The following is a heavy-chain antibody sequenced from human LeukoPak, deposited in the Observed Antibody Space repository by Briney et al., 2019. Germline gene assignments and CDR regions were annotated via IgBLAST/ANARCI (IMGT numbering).Heavy chain of an antibody. V-gene: IGHV4-34*01. CDR3: ARGVKCSSTSCYGGDY. CDR1: GGSISTYQ. D-gene: IGHD2-2*01. J-gene: IGHJ4*02. Sequence: SETLSLTCIASGGSISTYQWSWIRQPPGKGLEWIGEINHSGSTNYNPSLKSRVTISVDTSKNQSSLKLSSVTAADTAVYYCARGVKCSSTSCYGGDYWGQGTLVTVSS. CDR2: INHSGST.